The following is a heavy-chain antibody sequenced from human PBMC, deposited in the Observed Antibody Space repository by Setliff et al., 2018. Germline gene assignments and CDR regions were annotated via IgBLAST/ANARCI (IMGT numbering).Heavy chain of an antibody. CDR2: ISGSAQTT. J-gene: IGHJ4*02. Sequence: GGSLRLSCAASGFTFSDAWMNWVRQAPGKGLEWVSMISGSAQTTYYADSVKGRFTISRDNSKNTVYQEMNSLRAEDTAVYYCVIDPWGSGAYVGDYWGQGTLVTVSS. V-gene: IGHV3-23*01. D-gene: IGHD3-10*01. CDR1: GFTFSDAW. CDR3: VIDPWGSGAYVGDY.